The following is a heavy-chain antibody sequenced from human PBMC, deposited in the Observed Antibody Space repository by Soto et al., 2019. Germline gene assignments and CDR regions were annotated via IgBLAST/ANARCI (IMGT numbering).Heavy chain of an antibody. Sequence: ASVKVSCKVSGYTLTELSMHWVRQAPGKGLEWMGGFDPEDGETIYAQKFQGRVTMTEDTSTDTAYMELSSLRSEDTAVYYCATVWPVTTSYYYYMAVWGKGTTVTVSS. CDR1: GYTLTELS. CDR3: ATVWPVTTSYYYYMAV. D-gene: IGHD4-17*01. V-gene: IGHV1-24*01. CDR2: FDPEDGET. J-gene: IGHJ6*03.